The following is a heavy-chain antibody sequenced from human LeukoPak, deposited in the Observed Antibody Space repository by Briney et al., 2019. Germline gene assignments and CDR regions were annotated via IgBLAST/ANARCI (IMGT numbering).Heavy chain of an antibody. CDR1: GGSINSYF. Sequence: SETLSLTCTVSGGSINSYFWSWIRLPPGKRLEWIGYVSYSGSSSSNPSLESRVTISVDMSKNQFSLRLSSVTASDTAVYYCARLQGRGDNYLDYWGQGTLVTVSS. J-gene: IGHJ4*02. D-gene: IGHD7-27*01. CDR2: VSYSGSS. CDR3: ARLQGRGDNYLDY. V-gene: IGHV4-59*08.